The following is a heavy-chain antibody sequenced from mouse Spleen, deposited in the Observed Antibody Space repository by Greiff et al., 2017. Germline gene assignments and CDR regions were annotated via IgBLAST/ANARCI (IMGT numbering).Heavy chain of an antibody. J-gene: IGHJ2*01. CDR3: ARHDRYYFDY. CDR1: GFTFSSCA. Sequence: DVKLQESGGGLVNLGGSLKLSCAASGFTFSSCAMSWVRQTPEKRLEWVATITSGGGDAYYPDSVKGRFTISRDNAKNTLYLQMNSLKSEDTAMYYCARHDRYYFDYWGQGTTLTVSS. CDR2: ITSGGGDA. V-gene: IGHV5-9-3*01.